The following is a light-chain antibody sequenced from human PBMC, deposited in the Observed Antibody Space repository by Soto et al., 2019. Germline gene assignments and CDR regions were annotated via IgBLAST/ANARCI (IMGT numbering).Light chain of an antibody. CDR3: SSYTSASAFVL. CDR1: SSDIGGYNY. V-gene: IGLV2-14*03. J-gene: IGLJ2*01. CDR2: DVR. Sequence: QSGLTQPASVSGSPGQSITISCTGTSSDIGGYNYVSWYQQHPGKAPKLVIYDVRHRPSGISNRFSGSKSANTASLTVSGLQAEDEADYYCSSYTSASAFVLFGGGTKLTVL.